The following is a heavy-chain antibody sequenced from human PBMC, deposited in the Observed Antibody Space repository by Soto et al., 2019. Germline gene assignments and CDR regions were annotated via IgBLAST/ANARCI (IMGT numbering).Heavy chain of an antibody. J-gene: IGHJ4*02. CDR2: ISSTGRTI. CDR3: ERSYSSGWEFDY. D-gene: IGHD6-19*01. CDR1: GFTFSNYY. Sequence: SCVASGFTFSNYYMIWVRQAPGKGLEWVSYISSTGRTIYYADSVKGRFTVSRDNAQNSLSLKLNSLRVEDTAVYYCERSYSSGWEFDYWGQGTQVTVSS. V-gene: IGHV3-11*01.